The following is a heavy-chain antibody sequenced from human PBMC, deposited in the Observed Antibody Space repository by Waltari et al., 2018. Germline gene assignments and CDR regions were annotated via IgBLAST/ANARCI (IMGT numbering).Heavy chain of an antibody. CDR2: ISAYNGNT. D-gene: IGHD3-3*01. Sequence: QVQLVQSGAEVKKPGASVKVSCKASGYTFPSYGISWVRQAPGQGLEWMGWISAYNGNTNYAQKLQGRVTMTTDTSTSTAYMELRSLRSDDTAVYYCARIHATYYDFWSGYHDAFDIWGQGTMVTVSS. CDR1: GYTFPSYG. CDR3: ARIHATYYDFWSGYHDAFDI. J-gene: IGHJ3*02. V-gene: IGHV1-18*01.